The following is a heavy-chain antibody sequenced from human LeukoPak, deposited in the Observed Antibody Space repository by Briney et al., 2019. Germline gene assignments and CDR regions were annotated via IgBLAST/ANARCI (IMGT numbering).Heavy chain of an antibody. CDR2: ISSSGSTI. D-gene: IGHD3-10*01. Sequence: PGGSLRLSCAASGFTFSDYYMSWIRQAPGKGLEWVSYISSSGSTIYYADSVKGRFTISRDNAKNSLYLQMNSLRAEDTAVYYCARDFSVAYYYGSGSRYFDYWGQGTLVTVSS. V-gene: IGHV3-11*01. J-gene: IGHJ4*02. CDR3: ARDFSVAYYYGSGSRYFDY. CDR1: GFTFSDYY.